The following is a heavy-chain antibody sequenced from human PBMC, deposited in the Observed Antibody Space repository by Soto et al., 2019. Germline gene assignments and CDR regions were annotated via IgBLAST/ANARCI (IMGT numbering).Heavy chain of an antibody. Sequence: SETLSLTCAVSGGSISSSNWWSWVRQPAGKGLEWIGEIYHSGSNNDNPSLKSRVTISVDKSKNQFSLKLSSVTAADTAVYYCARIMIVVKKLGAFDIWGQGTMVT. CDR3: ARIMIVVKKLGAFDI. CDR2: IYHSGSN. D-gene: IGHD3-22*01. J-gene: IGHJ3*02. CDR1: GGSISSSNW. V-gene: IGHV4-4*02.